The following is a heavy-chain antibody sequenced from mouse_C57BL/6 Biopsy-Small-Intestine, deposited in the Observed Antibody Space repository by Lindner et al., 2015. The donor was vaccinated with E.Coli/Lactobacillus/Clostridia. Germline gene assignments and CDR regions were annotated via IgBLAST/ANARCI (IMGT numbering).Heavy chain of an antibody. Sequence: VQLQESGGGVSEAWRSLKLSCAASGFTFSDYGMHWVRQAPEKGLEWVAYISSGSSTIYYADTVKGRFTISRDNAKNTLFLQMTSLRSEDTAMYYCARDDGYYPDYYAMDYWGQGTSVTVSS. J-gene: IGHJ4*01. CDR3: ARDDGYYPDYYAMDY. CDR2: ISSGSSTI. CDR1: GFTFSDYG. D-gene: IGHD2-3*01. V-gene: IGHV5-17*01.